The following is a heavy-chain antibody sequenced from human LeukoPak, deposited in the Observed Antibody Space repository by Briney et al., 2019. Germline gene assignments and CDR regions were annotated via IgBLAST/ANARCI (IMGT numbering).Heavy chain of an antibody. J-gene: IGHJ2*01. V-gene: IGHV4-39*07. CDR3: ARDNGRGYYFYWYFDL. CDR2: FYYSRST. CDR1: AGSVSNGPYY. Sequence: PSETLSLTCTVSAGSVSNGPYYWGWIPQPPGKGLEWIGTFYYSRSTDYNPSLKSRVTISVDTSKNQHYLKLTSVTAADTAIYYCARDNGRGYYFYWYFDLWGRGTLVTVSS. D-gene: IGHD3-22*01.